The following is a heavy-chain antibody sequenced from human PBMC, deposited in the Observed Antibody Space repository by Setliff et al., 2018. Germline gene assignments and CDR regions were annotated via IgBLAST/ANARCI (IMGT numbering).Heavy chain of an antibody. Sequence: ASVKVSCKTSGFTFTTFYIHWVRQAPGQGLEWMMMINPNGDRTTYAQKFQGRVTMTRDTAVYYCARSSVVGGYSTTYYFDYMDVWGKGTTVTVSS. V-gene: IGHV1-46*01. CDR2: INPNGDRT. J-gene: IGHJ6*03. CDR1: GFTFTTFY. CDR3: MDV. D-gene: IGHD3-3*01.